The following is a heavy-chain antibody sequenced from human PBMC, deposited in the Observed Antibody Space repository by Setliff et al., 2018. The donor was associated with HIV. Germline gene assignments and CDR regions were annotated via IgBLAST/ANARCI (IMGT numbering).Heavy chain of an antibody. D-gene: IGHD3-10*01. CDR2: INTYTANP. CDR1: GYTFTSYA. Sequence: ASVKVSCKAFGYTFTSYALNWVRQAPGQGLEWMGWINTYTANPMYAQGFTGRFVFSLDTPVRTAYLQISSLKAEDTALYYCARDRGVRGANDAFNIWGLGTMVTVSS. V-gene: IGHV7-4-1*02. CDR3: ARDRGVRGANDAFNI. J-gene: IGHJ3*02.